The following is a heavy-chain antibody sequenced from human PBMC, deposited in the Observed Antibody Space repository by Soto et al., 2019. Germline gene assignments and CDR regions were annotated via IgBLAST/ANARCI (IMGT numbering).Heavy chain of an antibody. J-gene: IGHJ4*02. V-gene: IGHV4-39*01. Sequence: SETLSLTSTVSGGSIRSSSYYWGWIQQPPGKGLEWIGSIYYSGSTYYNPSLKSRVTISVDTSKNQFSLKLSSVTAADTAVYYCARRAHYDFWSGTISDYWGQGTLVTVSS. D-gene: IGHD3-3*01. CDR3: ARRAHYDFWSGTISDY. CDR1: GGSIRSSSYY. CDR2: IYYSGST.